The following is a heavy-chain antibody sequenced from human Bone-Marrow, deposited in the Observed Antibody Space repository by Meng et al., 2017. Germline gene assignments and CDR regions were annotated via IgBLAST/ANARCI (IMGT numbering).Heavy chain of an antibody. CDR1: GDSVSSYSAA. D-gene: IGHD5-12*01. CDR3: AREGDSGHAFGP. Sequence: QVQLQQSGPGLVKTSQTLSLPCAISGDSVSSYSAAWHWLRQSPSRGLEWLGRTYYRSKWYNQYAISVKSRITINPDTSKNQFSLQLNSVTPEDTAVYYCAREGDSGHAFGPWGQGTLVTVSS. V-gene: IGHV6-1*01. CDR2: TYYRSKWYN. J-gene: IGHJ5*02.